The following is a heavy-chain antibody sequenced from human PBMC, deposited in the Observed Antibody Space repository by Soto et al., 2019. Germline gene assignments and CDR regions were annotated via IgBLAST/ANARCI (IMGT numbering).Heavy chain of an antibody. CDR1: GGSISSGGYY. CDR3: ARDHTVSVRAFDI. D-gene: IGHD3-10*01. J-gene: IGHJ3*02. V-gene: IGHV4-31*03. CDR2: IYYSGST. Sequence: QVQLQESGPGLVKPSQTLSLTCTVSGGSISSGGYYWTWIRQHPGKGLEWIGYIYYSGSTDYNPSLTSRAXXSXDXXKNPFSLKLTSVTAAATAVYYCARDHTVSVRAFDIWGQGTMVTVSS.